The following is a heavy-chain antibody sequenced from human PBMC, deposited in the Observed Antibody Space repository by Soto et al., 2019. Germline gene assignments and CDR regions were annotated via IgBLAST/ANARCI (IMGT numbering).Heavy chain of an antibody. D-gene: IGHD6-13*01. CDR3: CSSSWYLN. J-gene: IGHJ4*02. CDR2: ISYDGSNK. CDR1: GFTFSSYA. V-gene: IGHV3-30-3*01. Sequence: QVQLVESGGGVVQPGRSLRLSCAASGFTFSSYAMHWVRQAPGKGLEWVAVISYDGSNKYYADSVKGRFTISRDNSKNTLYLQMNSLRAEDTAVYYCCSSSWYLNWGQGTLVTVSS.